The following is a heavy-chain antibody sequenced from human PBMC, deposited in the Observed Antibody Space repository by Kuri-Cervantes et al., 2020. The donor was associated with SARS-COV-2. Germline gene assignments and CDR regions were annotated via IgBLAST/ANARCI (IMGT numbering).Heavy chain of an antibody. D-gene: IGHD6-19*01. CDR2: ISGSGGST. CDR3: AKGHNSGWHKPPIDY. V-gene: IGHV3-23*01. J-gene: IGHJ4*02. Sequence: GESLKISCAASGFTFSSYAMSWVRQAPGKGLEWVSAISGSGGSTYYADSVKGRFTIFRDNSKNTLYLQMDSLRAEDTAVYYCAKGHNSGWHKPPIDYWGQGALVTVSS. CDR1: GFTFSSYA.